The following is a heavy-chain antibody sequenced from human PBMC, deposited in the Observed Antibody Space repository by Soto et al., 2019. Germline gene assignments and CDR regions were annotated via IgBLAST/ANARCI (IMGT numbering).Heavy chain of an antibody. D-gene: IGHD7-27*01. CDR2: TYYRSKWYN. CDR3: ARSRASNWERKSWYFDL. J-gene: IGHJ2*01. CDR1: GDSVSSNSAA. V-gene: IGHV6-1*01. Sequence: KQSQTLSLTCAISGDSVSSNSAAWNWIRQSPSRGLEWLGRTYYRSKWYNDYAVSVKSRITINPDTSKNQFSLQLNSVTPEDTAVYYCARSRASNWERKSWYFDLWGRGTLVTVSS.